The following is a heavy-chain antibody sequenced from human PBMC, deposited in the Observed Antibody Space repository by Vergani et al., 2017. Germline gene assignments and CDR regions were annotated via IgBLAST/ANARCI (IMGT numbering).Heavy chain of an antibody. Sequence: EVQLVESGGGLVQPGGSLRLSCAASGFTFSSYWMHWVRQAPGKGLEWVSAISGSGGSTYYADSVKGRFTISRDNSKNTLYLQMNSLRAEDTAVYYCAKDGGRITIFGVGMDVWGQGTTVTVSS. CDR3: AKDGGRITIFGVGMDV. J-gene: IGHJ6*02. CDR1: GFTFSSYW. D-gene: IGHD3-3*01. CDR2: ISGSGGST. V-gene: IGHV3-23*04.